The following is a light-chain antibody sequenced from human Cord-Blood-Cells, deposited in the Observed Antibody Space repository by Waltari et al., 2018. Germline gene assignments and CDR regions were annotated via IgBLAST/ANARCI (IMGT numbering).Light chain of an antibody. V-gene: IGKV4-1*01. J-gene: IGKJ3*01. CDR2: WGS. CDR1: RSVLYRYNNKNY. Sequence: DIVMTQSPDSLAVSLGERATINCKSSRSVLYRYNNKNYLAWYKQKPGQPPKLLIYWGSSRESWLPGRCSGCVSGTDFTLTISSLEAEDVAVYYCQLYTSTPLPFGPATKVEIQ. CDR3: QLYTSTPLP.